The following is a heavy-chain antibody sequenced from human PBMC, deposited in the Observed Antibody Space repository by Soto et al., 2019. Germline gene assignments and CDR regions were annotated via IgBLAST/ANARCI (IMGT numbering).Heavy chain of an antibody. V-gene: IGHV1-69*13. CDR2: IIPIFGTA. D-gene: IGHD3-16*01. CDR3: ARRSRCSDREGEGYGYYSMDV. Sequence: SVKISSKDSGYTFTGCCMHWVRQAPGQGLDCIGGIIPIFGTANYAQKFQGRVTITADESTSTAYMELSSLRSEDTAVYYCARRSRCSDREGEGYGYYSMDVWGQRATVTVSS. CDR1: GYTFTGCC. J-gene: IGHJ6*02.